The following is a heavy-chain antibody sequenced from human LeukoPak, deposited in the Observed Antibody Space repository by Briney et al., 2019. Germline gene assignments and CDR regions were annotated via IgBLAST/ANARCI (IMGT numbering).Heavy chain of an antibody. CDR2: IYHSGST. D-gene: IGHD6-19*01. CDR1: GGSISSSNW. V-gene: IGHV4-4*02. J-gene: IGHJ3*02. Sequence: KSSETLSLTCAVSGGSISSSNWWSWVRQPPGKGLEWIGEIYHSGSTNYNPSLKSRVTISVDKSKNQFSLKLSSVTAADTAVYYCARDSSGWYGAFDIWGQGTMVTVSS. CDR3: ARDSSGWYGAFDI.